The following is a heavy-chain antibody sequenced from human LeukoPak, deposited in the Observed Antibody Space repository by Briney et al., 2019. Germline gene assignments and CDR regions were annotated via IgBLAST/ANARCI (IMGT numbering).Heavy chain of an antibody. J-gene: IGHJ3*02. V-gene: IGHV4-61*10. CDR3: ARAIAVAGTGAFDI. CDR1: GGSISSGSYY. D-gene: IGHD6-19*01. CDR2: IYYSGST. Sequence: SQSLSLTCTVSGGSISSGSYYWSWIRQPAGKGLEWIGYIYYSGSTNYNPSLKSRVTISVDTSKNQFSLKLSSVTAADTAVYYCARAIAVAGTGAFDIWGQGTMVTVSS.